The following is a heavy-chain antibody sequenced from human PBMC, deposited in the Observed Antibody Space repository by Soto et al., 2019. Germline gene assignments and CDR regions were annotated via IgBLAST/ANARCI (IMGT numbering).Heavy chain of an antibody. CDR2: ISAYNGNT. CDR1: GYTFTSYG. Sequence: APVKVSCKASGYTFTSYGISWVRQAPGQGLEWMGWISAYNGNTNYAQKLQGRVTMTTDTSTSTAYMELRSLRSDDTAVYYCARAFYYYDSSGYYPNAFDIWGQGTMVTVSS. CDR3: ARAFYYYDSSGYYPNAFDI. J-gene: IGHJ3*02. V-gene: IGHV1-18*01. D-gene: IGHD3-22*01.